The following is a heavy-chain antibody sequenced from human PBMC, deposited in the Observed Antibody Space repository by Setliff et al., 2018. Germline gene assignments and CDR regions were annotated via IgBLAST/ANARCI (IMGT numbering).Heavy chain of an antibody. CDR2: IYYTGST. D-gene: IGHD1-1*01. CDR1: GGSISSSSHY. J-gene: IGHJ4*02. Sequence: PSETLSLTCTVSGGSISSSSHYWGWIRQPPGKGLEWIGSIYYTGSTYYNPSLKSRVTMSVDTSKRQFSLKLGSATAADTAVYYCARDMGQPYYFESWGLGTRGTVPQ. V-gene: IGHV4-39*07. CDR3: ARDMGQPYYFES.